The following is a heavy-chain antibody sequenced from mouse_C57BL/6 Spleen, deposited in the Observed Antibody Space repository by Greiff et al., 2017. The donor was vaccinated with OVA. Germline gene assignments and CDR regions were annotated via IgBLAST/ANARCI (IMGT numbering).Heavy chain of an antibody. Sequence: QVQLQQPGAELVKPGASVKLSCKASGYTFTSYWMHWVKQRPGQGLEWIGMIHPNSGSTNYNEKFKSKATLTVDKSSSTAYMQLSSLTSEDSAVYYCARRPVVSDYFDDWGQGTTLTVSS. CDR1: GYTFTSYW. J-gene: IGHJ2*01. CDR3: ARRPVVSDYFDD. CDR2: IHPNSGST. V-gene: IGHV1-64*01. D-gene: IGHD1-1*01.